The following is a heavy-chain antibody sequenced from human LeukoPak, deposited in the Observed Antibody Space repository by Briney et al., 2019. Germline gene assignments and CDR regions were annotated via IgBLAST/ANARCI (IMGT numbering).Heavy chain of an antibody. CDR2: TYYKSKWYN. CDR3: ARAPGGEQWPTQNWFDP. CDR1: GDSVSSNSVA. V-gene: IGHV6-1*01. Sequence: SQTLSLTCAISGDSVSSNSVAWNWIRQSPSRGLEWLGRTYYKSKWYNDYAVSVKSRITIDADTSKNHFSLQLTSVTPEDTAVYYCARAPGGEQWPTQNWFDPWGQGTLVTVSS. D-gene: IGHD6-19*01. J-gene: IGHJ5*02.